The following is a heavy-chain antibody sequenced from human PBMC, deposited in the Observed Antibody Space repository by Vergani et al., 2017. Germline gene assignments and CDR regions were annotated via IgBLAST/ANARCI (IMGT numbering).Heavy chain of an antibody. Sequence: EVQLVESGGGLVQPGGSLRLSCAASGFTFSSYAMHWVRQAPGKGLEYVSAISSNGGSKYYANSVKGRFTISRDNSKNTLYLQMGSLRAENMAVYYCARDPDPYYYDSSGYSDAFDIWGQGTMVTVSS. CDR3: ARDPDPYYYDSSGYSDAFDI. V-gene: IGHV3-64*01. J-gene: IGHJ3*02. CDR1: GFTFSSYA. D-gene: IGHD3-22*01. CDR2: ISSNGGSK.